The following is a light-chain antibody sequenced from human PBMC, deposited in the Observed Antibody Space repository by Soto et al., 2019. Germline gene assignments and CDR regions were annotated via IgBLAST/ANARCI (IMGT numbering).Light chain of an antibody. V-gene: IGKV3-20*01. Sequence: EIVLTQSPGTLSLSPGERATLSCRASQSVSSSYLAWYQQKPGQAPRLLIYGASSRATSIPDRFSGSGSGTDFTLTISRLEPEDFAVYYCQQYGSSPATFGQGTKVEIK. CDR2: GAS. CDR1: QSVSSSY. J-gene: IGKJ1*01. CDR3: QQYGSSPAT.